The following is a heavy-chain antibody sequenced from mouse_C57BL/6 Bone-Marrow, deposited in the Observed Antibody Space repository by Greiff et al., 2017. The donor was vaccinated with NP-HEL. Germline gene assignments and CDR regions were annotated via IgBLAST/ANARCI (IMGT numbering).Heavy chain of an antibody. D-gene: IGHD2-2*01. V-gene: IGHV5-4*01. CDR3: ARERGMVTTWYFDV. CDR1: GFTFSSYA. Sequence: EVKLMESGGGLVKPGGSLKLSCAASGFTFSSYAMSWVRQTPEKRLERVATISDGGSYTYYPDNVKGRFTISRDNAKNNLYLQMSHLKSEDTAMYYCARERGMVTTWYFDVWGTGTTVTVSS. CDR2: ISDGGSYT. J-gene: IGHJ1*03.